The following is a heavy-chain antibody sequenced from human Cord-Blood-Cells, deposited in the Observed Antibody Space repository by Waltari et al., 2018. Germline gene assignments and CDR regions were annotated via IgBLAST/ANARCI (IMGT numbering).Heavy chain of an antibody. CDR3: AKSPGYSYGYFDY. CDR1: GYSFTSYW. CDR2: IYPGDSDT. D-gene: IGHD5-18*01. Sequence: EVPLVQSGAEVKKPGESLMIFCKGSGYSFTSYWIGWVRQMPGKGREWMGIIYPGDSDTRYSPSFQGQVTISADKSISTAYLQWSSLKASDTAMYYCAKSPGYSYGYFDYWGQGTLVTVSS. V-gene: IGHV5-51*01. J-gene: IGHJ4*02.